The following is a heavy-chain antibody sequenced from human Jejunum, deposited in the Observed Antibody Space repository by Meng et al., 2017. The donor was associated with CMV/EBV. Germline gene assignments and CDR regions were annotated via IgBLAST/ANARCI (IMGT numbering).Heavy chain of an antibody. V-gene: IGHV3-23*01. CDR2: ISGRGNVI. CDR1: FAVRSHG. D-gene: IGHD2-21*01. Sequence: FAVRSHGRTGVRQAPGKGLEWGAGISGRGNVIYYADSLKGRFTVSRDNSKNTLYLQLNSLRAEDTAVYYCAKDSCGDECFYRMDLWGQGTTVTVSS. J-gene: IGHJ6*02. CDR3: AKDSCGDECFYRMDL.